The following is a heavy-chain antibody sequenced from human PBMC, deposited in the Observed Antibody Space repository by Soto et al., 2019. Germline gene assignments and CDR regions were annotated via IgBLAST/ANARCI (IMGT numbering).Heavy chain of an antibody. CDR2: IYWDDDK. CDR3: ARSSGSFRSLDY. V-gene: IGHV2-5*02. Sequence: QITLKESGPTLVKPTQTLTLTCTLSGFSLSTSGVGVGWIRKPPGKALEWLALIYWDDDKRYSPSLKSRLTVTTDSSKIQVGMRMTNIVPVDTATHYCARSSGSFRSLDYWGQGTLFTVYS. CDR1: GFSLSTSGVG. D-gene: IGHD1-26*01. J-gene: IGHJ4*02.